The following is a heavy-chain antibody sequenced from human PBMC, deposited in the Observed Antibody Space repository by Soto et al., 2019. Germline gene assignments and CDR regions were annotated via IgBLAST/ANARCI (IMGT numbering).Heavy chain of an antibody. CDR1: GFTFTSSA. V-gene: IGHV1-58*02. CDR3: AAETRSSEDDYYYYYMDV. Sequence: SVKVSCKASGFTFTSSAMQWVRQARGQRLEWIGWIVVGSGNTNYAQKFQERVTITRDMSTSTAYMELSSLRSEDTAVYYCAAETRSSEDDYYYYYMDVWGKGTTVTVSS. CDR2: IVVGSGNT. D-gene: IGHD2-2*01. J-gene: IGHJ6*03.